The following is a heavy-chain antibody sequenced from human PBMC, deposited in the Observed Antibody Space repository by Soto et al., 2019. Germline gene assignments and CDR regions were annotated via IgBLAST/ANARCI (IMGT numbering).Heavy chain of an antibody. CDR2: IIPILGRA. CDR1: GGPVSSIT. D-gene: IGHD4-4*01. CDR3: AGDSGYSNYAFDF. J-gene: IGHJ4*02. Sequence: QVQLVQSGAGVKNPGSSGKASCEAFGGPVSSITFSWGRRAPGQGLEWMGRIIPILGRANYAQKFQDRVTITADKSTSTAYMELSSLRSEDTAVYFCAGDSGYSNYAFDFWGQGTLITVSS. V-gene: IGHV1-69*08.